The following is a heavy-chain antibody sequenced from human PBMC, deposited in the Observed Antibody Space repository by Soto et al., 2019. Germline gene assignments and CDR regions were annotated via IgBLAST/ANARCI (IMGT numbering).Heavy chain of an antibody. D-gene: IGHD3-22*01. V-gene: IGHV3-30-3*01. CDR3: ARKLVNSWASGCIDS. Sequence: QVQLVESGGSVVQPGRSLRLSCVASGFTFSSHAMYWVRQAPGKGLEWVAVTSYDGSFKFYADSVKGRFTISRDNSKNTPFLEMDSLRADDTAVYYCARKLVNSWASGCIDSWGQGTLVTVSS. CDR2: TSYDGSFK. J-gene: IGHJ4*02. CDR1: GFTFSSHA.